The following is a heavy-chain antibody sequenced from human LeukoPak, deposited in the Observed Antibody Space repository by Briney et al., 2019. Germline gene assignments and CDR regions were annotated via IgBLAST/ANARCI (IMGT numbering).Heavy chain of an antibody. Sequence: PGGSLRLSCAASGFTFSAYAMSWVRQAPGKGLEWVSLISGSDVNTYYADSVKGRFTISRDNSKNTLYLQMNSLRAEDTAVYYCAKDAYGDYVGRRMGYWFDPWGQGTLVTVSS. CDR2: ISGSDVNT. CDR1: GFTFSAYA. J-gene: IGHJ5*02. V-gene: IGHV3-23*01. D-gene: IGHD4-17*01. CDR3: AKDAYGDYVGRRMGYWFDP.